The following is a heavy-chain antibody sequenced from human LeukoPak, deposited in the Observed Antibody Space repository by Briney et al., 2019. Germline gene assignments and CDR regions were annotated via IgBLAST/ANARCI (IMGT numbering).Heavy chain of an antibody. V-gene: IGHV4-34*01. D-gene: IGHD3-22*01. CDR1: GGSFSGYY. CDR2: INHSGST. J-gene: IGHJ4*02. CDR3: AAHSTYYYDSSGIDSDY. Sequence: SETLSLTCAVYGGSFSGYYWSWIRQPPGKGLEWIGEINHSGSTNYNPSLKSRVTISVDKSKNQFSLKLSSVTAADTAVYYCAAHSTYYYDSSGIDSDYWGQGTLVTVSS.